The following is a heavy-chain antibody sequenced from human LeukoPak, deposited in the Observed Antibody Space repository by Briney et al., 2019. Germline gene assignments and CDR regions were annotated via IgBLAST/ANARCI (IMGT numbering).Heavy chain of an antibody. CDR1: GYTFTGYY. CDR3: ARVRDTALQFDY. Sequence: ASVKVSCKASGYTFTGYYMHWVRQAPGQGLEWMGWINPNSGGTNYAQKFQGRVTMTRDTSISTAYMELSSLRSEDTAVYYCARVRDTALQFDYWGQGTLVTVSS. CDR2: INPNSGGT. V-gene: IGHV1-2*02. J-gene: IGHJ4*02. D-gene: IGHD5-18*01.